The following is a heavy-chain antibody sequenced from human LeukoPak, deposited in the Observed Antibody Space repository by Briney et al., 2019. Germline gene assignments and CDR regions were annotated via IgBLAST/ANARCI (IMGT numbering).Heavy chain of an antibody. CDR3: ASDIVATSVDF. D-gene: IGHD5-12*01. V-gene: IGHV3-11*01. Sequence: KAGGSLRLSCAASGFTFSDYYMSWIRQAPGKGLEWVAYITSSGDDIYYADSVKGRFTISRDNAKNALFLRMSSLRVEDTATYYCASDIVATSVDFWGQGTLVSVSS. CDR2: ITSSGDDI. J-gene: IGHJ4*02. CDR1: GFTFSDYY.